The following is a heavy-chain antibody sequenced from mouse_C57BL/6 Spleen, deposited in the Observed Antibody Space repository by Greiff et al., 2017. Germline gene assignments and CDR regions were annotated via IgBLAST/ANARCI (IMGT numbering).Heavy chain of an antibody. V-gene: IGHV1-26*01. J-gene: IGHJ1*03. CDR3: ARLGRDWYFDV. Sequence: VQLKQSGPELVKPGASVKISCKASGYTFTDYYMNWVKQSHGKSLEWIGDINPNNGGTSYNQKFKGKATLTVDKSSSTAYMELRSLTSEDSAVYYCARLGRDWYFDVWGTGTTVTVSS. CDR1: GYTFTDYY. CDR2: INPNNGGT. D-gene: IGHD4-1*01.